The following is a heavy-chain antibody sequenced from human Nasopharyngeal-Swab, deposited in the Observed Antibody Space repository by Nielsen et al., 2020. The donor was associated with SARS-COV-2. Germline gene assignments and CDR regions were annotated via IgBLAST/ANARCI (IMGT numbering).Heavy chain of an antibody. J-gene: IGHJ4*02. D-gene: IGHD3-10*01. CDR1: GFTFTNYE. V-gene: IGHV3-48*03. Sequence: GGSLRLSCAVSGFTFTNYEIHWVRQAPGKGLEWVSDIGISGSPKYYADSVKGRFTISRDNAKNSLSLQMNSLRAEDTAVYYCARDVQRGFDSWGQGTLVTVSS. CDR2: IGISGSPK. CDR3: ARDVQRGFDS.